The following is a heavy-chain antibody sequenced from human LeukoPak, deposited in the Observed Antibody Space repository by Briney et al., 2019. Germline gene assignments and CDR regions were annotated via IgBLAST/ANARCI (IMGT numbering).Heavy chain of an antibody. CDR3: AKDARTYYDFWSGYPPHDY. V-gene: IGHV3-30*18. J-gene: IGHJ4*02. CDR2: ISYDGSNK. Sequence: GRSLRLSCAASGFTFSSYGMHWVRQAPGKGLEWVAVISYDGSNKYYADSVKGRFTISRDNSKNTLYLQMNSLRAEDTAVYYCAKDARTYYDFWSGYPPHDYWGQGTLVTVSS. D-gene: IGHD3-3*01. CDR1: GFTFSSYG.